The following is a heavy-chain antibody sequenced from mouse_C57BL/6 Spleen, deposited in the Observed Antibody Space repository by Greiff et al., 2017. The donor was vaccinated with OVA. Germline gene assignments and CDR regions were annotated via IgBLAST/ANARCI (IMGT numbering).Heavy chain of an antibody. CDR3: ARAGGMIYFDY. CDR2: IYPRSGNT. CDR1: GYTFTSYG. Sequence: VKLQESGAELARPGASVKLSCKASGYTFTSYGISWVKQRTGQGLEWIGEIYPRSGNTYYNEKFKGKATLTADKSSSTAYMELRSLTSEDSAVYFCARAGGMIYFDYWGQGTTLTVSS. D-gene: IGHD2-4*01. V-gene: IGHV1-81*01. J-gene: IGHJ2*01.